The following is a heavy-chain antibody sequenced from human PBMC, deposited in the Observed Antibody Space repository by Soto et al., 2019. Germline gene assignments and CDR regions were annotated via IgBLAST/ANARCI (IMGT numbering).Heavy chain of an antibody. CDR3: ATLSPPGIAARPYYFDY. V-gene: IGHV1-69*13. CDR2: IIPIFGTA. Sequence: SVKVSCKASGGTFSSYAISWVRQAPGQGLEWMGGIIPIFGTANYAQKFQGRVTITADESTSTAYMELSSLRSEDTAVYYCATLSPPGIAARPYYFDYWGQGTLVTVSS. CDR1: GGTFSSYA. J-gene: IGHJ4*02. D-gene: IGHD6-6*01.